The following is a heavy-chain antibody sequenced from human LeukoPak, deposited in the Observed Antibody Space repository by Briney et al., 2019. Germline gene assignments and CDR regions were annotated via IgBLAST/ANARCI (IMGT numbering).Heavy chain of an antibody. D-gene: IGHD3-22*01. J-gene: IGHJ3*02. V-gene: IGHV3-7*01. CDR3: ARDSPRWYYDSSDEAFDI. Sequence: GGSLRLSCAASGFTFSSYWMSWVRQAPGKGLEWVANIKQDGSEKYYVDPVKGRFTISRDNAKNSLYLQMNSLRAEDTAVYYCARDSPRWYYDSSDEAFDIWGQGTMVTVSS. CDR1: GFTFSSYW. CDR2: IKQDGSEK.